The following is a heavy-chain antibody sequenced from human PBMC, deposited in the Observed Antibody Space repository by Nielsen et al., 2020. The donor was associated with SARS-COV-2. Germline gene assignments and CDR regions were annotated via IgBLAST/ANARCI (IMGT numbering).Heavy chain of an antibody. CDR1: GFTFDDYA. V-gene: IGHV3-9*01. CDR2: ISWNSGSI. Sequence: GGSLRLSCAASGFTFDDYAMHWVRQAPGKGLEWVSGISWNSGSIGYADSVKGRFTISRDNAKNSLYLQMNSLRAEDTALYYCACTYYDILTGGGDYWGQGTLVTVSS. J-gene: IGHJ4*02. CDR3: ACTYYDILTGGGDY. D-gene: IGHD3-9*01.